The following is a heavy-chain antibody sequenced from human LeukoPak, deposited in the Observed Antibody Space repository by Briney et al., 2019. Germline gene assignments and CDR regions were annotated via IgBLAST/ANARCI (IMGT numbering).Heavy chain of an antibody. J-gene: IGHJ4*02. D-gene: IGHD2-2*01. V-gene: IGHV3-7*01. Sequence: AGGSLRLSCAASGFIFSNYWMSWVRQAPGKGLEWVANIKQDGSEKYYVDSAKGRFTISRDNAKNSLYLQMNSLRAEDMAVYYCARLSFGPAAMAGDYWGQGTLVTVSS. CDR2: IKQDGSEK. CDR1: GFIFSNYW. CDR3: ARLSFGPAAMAGDY.